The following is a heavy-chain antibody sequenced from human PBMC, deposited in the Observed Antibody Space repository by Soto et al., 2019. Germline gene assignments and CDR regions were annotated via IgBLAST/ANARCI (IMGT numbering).Heavy chain of an antibody. Sequence: QVQLVQSGAEVKKPGSSVKVSCKASGGTFSSYAISWVRQAPGQGLEWMGGIIPIFGTANYAQKFQGRVMITADESTSTAYMELSSLRSEDTAVYYCARDRGYCSGGSCYYYGMDVWGQGTTVTVSS. CDR2: IIPIFGTA. D-gene: IGHD2-15*01. J-gene: IGHJ6*02. V-gene: IGHV1-69*01. CDR1: GGTFSSYA. CDR3: ARDRGYCSGGSCYYYGMDV.